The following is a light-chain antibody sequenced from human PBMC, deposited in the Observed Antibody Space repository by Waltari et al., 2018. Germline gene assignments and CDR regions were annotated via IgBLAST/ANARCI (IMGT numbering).Light chain of an antibody. Sequence: QTVVTQEPSLTVSPGGTITLTCSSSTGAVTSGNSPNWFQQKPGQAPRPLIYTTNNKHSWTPARFAGSLLGGKAALTLSGVQPEDEADYYCLIYYGGVVVFGGGTKLTVL. CDR1: TGAVTSGNS. CDR3: LIYYGGVVV. V-gene: IGLV7-43*01. J-gene: IGLJ2*01. CDR2: TTN.